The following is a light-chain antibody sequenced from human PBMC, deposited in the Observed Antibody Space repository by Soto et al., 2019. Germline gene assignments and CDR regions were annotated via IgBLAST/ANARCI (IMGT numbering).Light chain of an antibody. CDR2: GTS. CDR3: QQYVSWT. Sequence: DIVLTQSPGTLSVSPGERATLSCRASKTISSNYLAWYQQKPGQPPSLLIYGTSSRATGIPDRFSGSGSGTDFTLTISRLEPEESAIYYCQQYVSWTFGQGTKVEIK. V-gene: IGKV3-20*01. CDR1: KTISSNY. J-gene: IGKJ1*01.